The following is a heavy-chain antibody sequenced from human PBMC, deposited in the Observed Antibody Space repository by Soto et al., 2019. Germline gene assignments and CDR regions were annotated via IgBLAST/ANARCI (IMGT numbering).Heavy chain of an antibody. CDR3: ASTMSVVPAAPYYFDY. CDR2: ISGSGGST. CDR1: GFTFSSYA. J-gene: IGHJ4*02. D-gene: IGHD2-2*01. Sequence: GGSLRLSCAASGFTFSSYAMSWVRQAPGKGLEWVSAISGSGGSTYYADSVKGRFTISRDNSKNTLYLQMNSLEAEDTAVYYCASTMSVVPAAPYYFDYWGQGTLVTVSS. V-gene: IGHV3-23*01.